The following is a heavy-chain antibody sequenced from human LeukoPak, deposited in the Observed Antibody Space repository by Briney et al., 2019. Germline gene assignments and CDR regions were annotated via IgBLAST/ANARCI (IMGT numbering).Heavy chain of an antibody. CDR3: ARGRPYYYDSSGYPPFGY. V-gene: IGHV3-33*01. J-gene: IGHJ4*02. D-gene: IGHD3-22*01. CDR1: GFTFSSYG. Sequence: GRSLRLSCAASGFTFSSYGMHWVRQAPGKGLEWVAVIWYDGSNKYYADSVKGRFTISRDNSKNTLYLQMNSLRAEDTAVYYCARGRPYYYDSSGYPPFGYWGQGTLVTVSS. CDR2: IWYDGSNK.